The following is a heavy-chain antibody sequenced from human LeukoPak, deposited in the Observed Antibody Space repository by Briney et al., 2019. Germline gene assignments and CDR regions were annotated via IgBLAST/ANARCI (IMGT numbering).Heavy chain of an antibody. J-gene: IGHJ4*02. CDR1: GGSISSYY. V-gene: IGHV4-59*01. CDR2: IYYSGST. Sequence: SETLSLTCTVSGGSISSYYWSWIRQPPGKGLEWIGYIYYSGSTNYNPSLKSRVTISVDTSKNQFSLKLSSVTAADTAVYYCARVRDGYNYYFDYWGQGTLVTVSS. CDR3: ARVRDGYNYYFDY. D-gene: IGHD5-24*01.